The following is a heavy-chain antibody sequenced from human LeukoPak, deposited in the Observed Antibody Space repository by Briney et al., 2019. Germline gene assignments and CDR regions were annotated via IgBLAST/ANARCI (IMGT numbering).Heavy chain of an antibody. V-gene: IGHV1-18*01. D-gene: IGHD2-15*01. Sequence: ASVKVSCKASGYTFTSYGISWVRQAPGQGLEWMGWISAYNGNTNYAQKLQGRVTMATDTSTSTAYMELRSLRSDDTAVYYCARDQVDVVVAARGAWFDPWGQGTLVTVSS. CDR1: GYTFTSYG. J-gene: IGHJ5*02. CDR3: ARDQVDVVVAARGAWFDP. CDR2: ISAYNGNT.